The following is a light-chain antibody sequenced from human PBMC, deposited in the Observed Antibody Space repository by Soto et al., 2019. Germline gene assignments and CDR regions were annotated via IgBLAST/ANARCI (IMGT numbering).Light chain of an antibody. CDR2: EVS. J-gene: IGLJ1*01. V-gene: IGLV2-14*01. CDR3: SSYTSSSTYV. Sequence: QSVLTQPASVSGSPGQSITISCTGTSSDVGGYNYVSWYQQHPGKAPKLMIYEVSNRPSGCSNRFSGSKSGNTASLTSSGLQAEDEADYYCSSYTSSSTYVFGTGTKLTVL. CDR1: SSDVGGYNY.